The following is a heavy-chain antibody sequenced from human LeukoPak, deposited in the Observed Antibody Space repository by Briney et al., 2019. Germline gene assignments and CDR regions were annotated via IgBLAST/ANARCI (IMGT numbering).Heavy chain of an antibody. Sequence: GGSLRLSCAASGFTFSSYGMHWVRQAPGKGLEWAAFIRNDGSNKYYADSVKGRFTISRDNSKSTLYLQMNSLRAEDTAVYYCAKDSSTSCHDWGQGTLVTVSS. J-gene: IGHJ4*02. CDR2: IRNDGSNK. CDR3: AKDSSTSCHD. D-gene: IGHD2-2*01. V-gene: IGHV3-30*02. CDR1: GFTFSSYG.